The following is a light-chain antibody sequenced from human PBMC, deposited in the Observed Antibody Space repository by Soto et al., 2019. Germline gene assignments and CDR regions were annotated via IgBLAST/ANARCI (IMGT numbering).Light chain of an antibody. CDR1: QTISSW. V-gene: IGKV1-12*01. CDR2: AAS. J-gene: IGKJ5*01. CDR3: QQPISFPIT. Sequence: DIQMTQSPSTLSSFVGDRVTITCRASQTISSWLAWYQQKPGKAPKLLIYAASSLQSGVPSRFSGSGSGTDFTLTIRSLQPEDFATYYCQQPISFPITFGQGTRLEIK.